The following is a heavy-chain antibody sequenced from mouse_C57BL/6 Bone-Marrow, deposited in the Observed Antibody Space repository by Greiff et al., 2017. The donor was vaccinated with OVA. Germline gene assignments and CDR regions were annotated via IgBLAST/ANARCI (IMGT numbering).Heavy chain of an antibody. J-gene: IGHJ2*01. CDR2: INPNNGGT. CDR1: GYTFTDYY. CDR3: ARSGYYYGKDFSDY. D-gene: IGHD1-1*01. Sequence: EVQLQQSGPELVKPGASVKISCKASGYTFTDYYMNWVKQSHGKSLEWIGDINPNNGGTSYNQKFKGKATLTVDKSSSTAYMELRSLTSEDSAVYYCARSGYYYGKDFSDYWGQGTTLTVSS. V-gene: IGHV1-26*01.